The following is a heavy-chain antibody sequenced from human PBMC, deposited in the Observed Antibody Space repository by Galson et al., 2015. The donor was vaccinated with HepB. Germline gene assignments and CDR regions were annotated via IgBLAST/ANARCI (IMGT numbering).Heavy chain of an antibody. D-gene: IGHD2-2*01. CDR1: GFTFSSYA. J-gene: IGHJ4*02. CDR2: ISYDGSNE. Sequence: SLRLSCAASGFTFSSYAMHWVRQAPGKGLEWVAVISYDGSNEYYADSVKGRFTISRDNSKNTLYLQMNSLRAEDTAVYYCARRRVPAATARHGGFDYWGQGTLVTVSS. CDR3: ARRRVPAATARHGGFDY. V-gene: IGHV3-30-3*01.